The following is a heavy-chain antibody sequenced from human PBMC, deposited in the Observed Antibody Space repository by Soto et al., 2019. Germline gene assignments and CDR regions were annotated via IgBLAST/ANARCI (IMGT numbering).Heavy chain of an antibody. CDR2: IYHSGST. V-gene: IGHV4-4*02. J-gene: IGHJ5*02. CDR3: ARDITIIGGPDFRGWSDP. D-gene: IGHD1-20*01. CDR1: EGSISSSNW. Sequence: SETLSLTCAVSEGSISSSNWWSWVRQPPGKELEWIGEIYHSGSTNYNPSLKSRVTISVDKSKNQFSLKLSSVTAADTAVYYCARDITIIGGPDFRGWSDPPGKALLGTVSS.